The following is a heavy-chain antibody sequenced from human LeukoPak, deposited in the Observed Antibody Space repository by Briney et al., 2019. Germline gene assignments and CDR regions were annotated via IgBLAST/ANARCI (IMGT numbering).Heavy chain of an antibody. CDR3: AREGGPYLPLDY. V-gene: IGHV4-4*02. CDR1: GDSITNTNY. Sequence: PSETLSLTCGVSGDSITNTNYWTWVRQPPGKGLEWIGEVNLQGSTNYNPSLMGRVAISVDTSENHISLQLTSVTAADTAVYYCAREGGPYLPLDYSGQGTLVTVSS. J-gene: IGHJ4*02. CDR2: VNLQGST.